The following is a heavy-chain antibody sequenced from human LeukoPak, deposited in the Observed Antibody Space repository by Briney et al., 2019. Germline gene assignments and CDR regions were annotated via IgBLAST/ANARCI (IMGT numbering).Heavy chain of an antibody. J-gene: IGHJ6*02. D-gene: IGHD5-12*01. CDR1: GFTFSSYS. CDR2: ISSSSSYI. Sequence: GGSLRLSCAASGFTFSSYSMNWVRQAPGKGLEWVSSISSSSSYIYYADSVKGRFTISRDNAKNSLYLQMNSLRAEDTAVYYCASLVAKGIYGMDVWGQGTTVTVSS. CDR3: ASLVAKGIYGMDV. V-gene: IGHV3-21*01.